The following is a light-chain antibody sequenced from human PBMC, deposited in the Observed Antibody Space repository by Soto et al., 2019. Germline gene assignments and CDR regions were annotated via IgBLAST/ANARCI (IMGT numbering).Light chain of an antibody. CDR1: QSVSSN. J-gene: IGKJ4*01. Sequence: EIVITQSPATVSVSPGERATLSFRASQSVSSNLAWYQQKPGQAPRLLIYGASSRAADIPDRFRGSGCGRDFSLTISSLEPDYFAFYYCQQRSNSFPFGGGTNV. CDR3: QQRSNSFP. CDR2: GAS. V-gene: IGKV3-11*02.